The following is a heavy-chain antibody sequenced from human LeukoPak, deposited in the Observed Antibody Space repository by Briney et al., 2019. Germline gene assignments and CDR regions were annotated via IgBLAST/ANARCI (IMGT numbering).Heavy chain of an antibody. CDR2: INPNSGGT. J-gene: IGHJ4*02. D-gene: IGHD2-2*01. CDR3: ARDPPHIVVVPAADDY. Sequence: ASVKVSCKASGYTFTGYYMHWVRQAPGQGLEWMGWINPNSGGTNYAQKLQGRVTMTRDTSISTAYMELSRLRSDDTAVYYCARDPPHIVVVPAADDYWGQGTLVTVSS. CDR1: GYTFTGYY. V-gene: IGHV1-2*02.